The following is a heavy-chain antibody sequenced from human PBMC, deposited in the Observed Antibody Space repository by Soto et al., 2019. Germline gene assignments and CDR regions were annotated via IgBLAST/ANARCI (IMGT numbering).Heavy chain of an antibody. CDR1: GYTFTSYG. CDR3: ARDLVYCSSGGCYGTGTSFEY. V-gene: IGHV1-18*01. D-gene: IGHD2-2*01. CDR2: ISAYNGNT. Sequence: QVQLLQSGAEVKRPGASVKVSCKASGYTFTSYGITWVRQAPGQGLERVGWISAYNGNTHYVENFQGRVTMTTDTSTGTAYMELGSLRSDDTAVYYCARDLVYCSSGGCYGTGTSFEYWGQGTLVTVSS. J-gene: IGHJ4*02.